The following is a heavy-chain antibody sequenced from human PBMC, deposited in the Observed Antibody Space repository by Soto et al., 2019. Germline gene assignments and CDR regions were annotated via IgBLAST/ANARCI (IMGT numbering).Heavy chain of an antibody. CDR1: GGTFSSYT. CDR2: IIPILGIA. D-gene: IGHD3-16*02. CDR3: ASGYDYIWGSYRPSQGYMDV. V-gene: IGHV1-69*02. J-gene: IGHJ6*03. Sequence: ASVKVSCKASGGTFSSYTISWVRQAPGQGLEWMGRIIPILGIANYAQKFQGRVTITADKSTSTAYMELSSLRSEDTAVYYCASGYDYIWGSYRPSQGYMDVWGKGTTVTVSS.